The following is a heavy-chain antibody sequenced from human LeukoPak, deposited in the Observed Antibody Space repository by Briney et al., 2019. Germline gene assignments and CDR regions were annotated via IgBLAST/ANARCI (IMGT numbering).Heavy chain of an antibody. Sequence: PGGSLRLSCAASGFTFSSAAMTWVRQAPGKGLEWVSTITGSDDATYYADSVKGRFTISRDFSRNTVGLQMNSLRTEDTAIYYCAKGPQLYSGYHPDYWSQGTLVTVSS. V-gene: IGHV3-23*01. CDR1: GFTFSSAA. J-gene: IGHJ4*02. CDR3: AKGPQLYSGYHPDY. CDR2: ITGSDDAT. D-gene: IGHD5-12*01.